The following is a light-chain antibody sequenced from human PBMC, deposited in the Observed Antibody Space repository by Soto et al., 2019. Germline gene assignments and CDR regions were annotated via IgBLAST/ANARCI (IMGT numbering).Light chain of an antibody. CDR1: QSVSSNL. Sequence: EFVLTQYPGTLSLSPGERATLSCRASQSVSSNLLAWYQQKPGQAPRLLIYGASSRATDIPARFSGSGSGTEFTLTISGLRPDDFATYYCQQYDSSSLWTFGQGTKVDIK. CDR3: QQYDSSSLWT. J-gene: IGKJ1*01. V-gene: IGKV3-20*01. CDR2: GAS.